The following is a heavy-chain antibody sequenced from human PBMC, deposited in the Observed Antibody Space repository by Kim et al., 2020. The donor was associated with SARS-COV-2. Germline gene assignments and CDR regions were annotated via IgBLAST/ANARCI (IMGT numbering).Heavy chain of an antibody. CDR2: ISGSGGST. V-gene: IGHV3-23*01. J-gene: IGHJ5*02. Sequence: GGSLRLSCAASRFTFSTYAMTWVRQAPGRGLEWVSVISGSGGSTCYADSVKGRFTISRDNSKNTLYLQMNSLRAEDTAVYYCAKAEAGTNWFDPWGQGTLVTVSS. D-gene: IGHD6-19*01. CDR3: AKAEAGTNWFDP. CDR1: RFTFSTYA.